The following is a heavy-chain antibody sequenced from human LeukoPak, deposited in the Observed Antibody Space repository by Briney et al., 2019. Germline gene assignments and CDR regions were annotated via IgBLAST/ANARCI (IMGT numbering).Heavy chain of an antibody. V-gene: IGHV4-30-4*08. CDR1: GASTNSGDYY. J-gene: IGHJ4*02. Sequence: SETLSLTCTVSGASTNSGDYYWTWIRQPPGKGLEWIGYIYNSGSTYYNPSLRSRVAISIDTSKNRFSLRLDSVTAADTAVYFCATTARHCSEYWGQGTLVTVSS. CDR3: ATTARHCSEY. CDR2: IYNSGST. D-gene: IGHD6-6*01.